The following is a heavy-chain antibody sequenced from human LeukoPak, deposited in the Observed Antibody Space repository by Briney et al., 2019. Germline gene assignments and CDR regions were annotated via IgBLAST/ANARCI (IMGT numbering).Heavy chain of an antibody. CDR1: GGSFSGYY. J-gene: IGHJ4*02. CDR3: ARGYYDSSGYYYKRFGFFKY. V-gene: IGHV4-34*01. CDR2: INHSGGT. D-gene: IGHD3-22*01. Sequence: SETLSLTCAVYGGSFSGYYWSWIRQPPGKGLEWIGEINHSGGTNYNPSLKSRVTISVDTSKNQFSLKLSSVTAADTAVYYCARGYYDSSGYYYKRFGFFKYWGQGTLVTVSS.